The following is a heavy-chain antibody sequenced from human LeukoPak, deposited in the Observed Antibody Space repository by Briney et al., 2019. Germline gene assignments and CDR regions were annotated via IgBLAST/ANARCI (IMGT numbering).Heavy chain of an antibody. J-gene: IGHJ3*02. CDR2: IYPYSGDT. Sequence: ASVTVSCKASGYTFTGYYIHWVRQAPGQGLEWMGWIYPYSGDTNYAQNFQGRVTMTRDTSISTAYMELSSLNSDDTAVYYCARDRNSGSSLDIWGQGTMLTVSS. CDR3: ARDRNSGSSLDI. D-gene: IGHD6-6*01. V-gene: IGHV1-2*02. CDR1: GYTFTGYY.